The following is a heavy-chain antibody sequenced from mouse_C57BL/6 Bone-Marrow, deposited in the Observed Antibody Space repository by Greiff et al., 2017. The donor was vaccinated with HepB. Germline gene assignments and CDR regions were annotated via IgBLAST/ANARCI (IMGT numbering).Heavy chain of an antibody. J-gene: IGHJ4*01. CDR3: TRCGHAMDY. CDR1: GYTFTDYE. CDR2: IDPETGGT. D-gene: IGHD1-1*02. Sequence: QVHVKQSGAELVRPGASVTLSCKASGYTFTDYEMHWVKQTPVHGLEWIGAIDPETGGTAYNQKFKGKAILTADKSSSTAYMELRSLTSEDSAVYYCTRCGHAMDYWGQGTSVTVSS. V-gene: IGHV1-15*01.